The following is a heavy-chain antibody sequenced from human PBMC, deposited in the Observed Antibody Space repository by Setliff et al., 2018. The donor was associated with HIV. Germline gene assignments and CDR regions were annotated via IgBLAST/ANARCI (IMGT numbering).Heavy chain of an antibody. CDR2: ISGTAVST. CDR1: GFTFSNYA. D-gene: IGHD3-3*01. Sequence: GGSLRLSCAASGFTFSNYAMSWVRQAPGKGLQWVSSISGTAVSTYYSDSVEGRFTISRDNSKNTLVLQMTKMDPVDTGTYYCAHTTSFDFWTPGPMDVWGKGTTVTVSS. J-gene: IGHJ6*03. V-gene: IGHV3-23*01. CDR3: AHTTSFDFWTPGPMDV.